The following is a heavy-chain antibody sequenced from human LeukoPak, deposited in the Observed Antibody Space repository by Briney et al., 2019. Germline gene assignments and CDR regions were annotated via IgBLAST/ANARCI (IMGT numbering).Heavy chain of an antibody. CDR3: ARVPYYDFQADAFDI. V-gene: IGHV6-1*01. Sequence: SQTLSLTCAISGDSVSGNRATWNWIRQSPSRGLEWLGRTYYRSKWYNDYAVSVKSRITINPDTSKNQFSLRLNSVTPEDTAVYYCARVPYYDFQADAFDIWGQGTMVTVSS. J-gene: IGHJ3*02. D-gene: IGHD3-3*01. CDR2: TYYRSKWYN. CDR1: GDSVSGNRAT.